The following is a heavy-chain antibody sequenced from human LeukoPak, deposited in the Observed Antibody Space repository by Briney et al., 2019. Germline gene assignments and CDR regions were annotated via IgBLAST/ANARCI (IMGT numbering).Heavy chain of an antibody. CDR3: ARAQAVVKGAFDI. V-gene: IGHV3-72*01. J-gene: IGHJ3*02. Sequence: GGSLRLSCAASGFTFSDHYMDWVRHAPGKGLEWVGRTRNKANNYTTEYAASVKGRFTISRDDSKNSLYLQMNSLKTEDTAVYYCARAQAVVKGAFDIWGQGTMVTVSS. CDR2: TRNKANNYTT. CDR1: GFTFSDHY. D-gene: IGHD3-22*01.